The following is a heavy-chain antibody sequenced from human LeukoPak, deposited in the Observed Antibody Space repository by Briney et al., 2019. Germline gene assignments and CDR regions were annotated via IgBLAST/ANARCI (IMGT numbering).Heavy chain of an antibody. D-gene: IGHD2-8*01. Sequence: PSETLSLTCAVYGGSLSGYFWSWIRQSPGKGLEWIGEIIHNGTTNYNPSLKSRVTISGDTSKNQFSLNLISVTAADTAVYYCARVSGYCPDGVCRFDFWGQGTLVTVSS. CDR2: IIHNGTT. CDR3: ARVSGYCPDGVCRFDF. CDR1: GGSLSGYF. V-gene: IGHV4-34*12. J-gene: IGHJ4*02.